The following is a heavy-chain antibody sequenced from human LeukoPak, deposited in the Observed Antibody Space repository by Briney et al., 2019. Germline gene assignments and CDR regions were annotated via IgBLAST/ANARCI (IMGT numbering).Heavy chain of an antibody. CDR3: ARIFSYYDSSGYYLRGAFDI. J-gene: IGHJ3*02. CDR1: GYSFTSYW. Sequence: RLGESLKISCKGSGYSFTSYWIGWVRQMPGKGLEWMGIIYPGDSDTRYSPSFQGQVTISADKSISTAYLQWSSLKASDTAMYYCARIFSYYDSSGYYLRGAFDIWGQGTMVTVSS. V-gene: IGHV5-51*01. D-gene: IGHD3-22*01. CDR2: IYPGDSDT.